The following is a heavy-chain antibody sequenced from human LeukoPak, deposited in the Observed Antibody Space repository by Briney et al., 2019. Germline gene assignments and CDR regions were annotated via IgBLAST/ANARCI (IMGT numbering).Heavy chain of an antibody. V-gene: IGHV4-38-2*02. CDR2: IYHSGST. CDR3: ATPDPAARYYYYYYMDV. J-gene: IGHJ6*03. D-gene: IGHD2-15*01. Sequence: SETLSLTCTVSGYSISSGYYWGWIRQPPGKGLEWIGSIYHSGSTYYNPSLKSRVTISVDTSKNQFSLKLSSVTAADTAVYYCATPDPAARYYYYYYMDVWGKGTTVTISS. CDR1: GYSISSGYY.